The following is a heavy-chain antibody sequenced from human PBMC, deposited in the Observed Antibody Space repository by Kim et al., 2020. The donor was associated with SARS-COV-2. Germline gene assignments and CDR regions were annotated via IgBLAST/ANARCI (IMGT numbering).Heavy chain of an antibody. J-gene: IGHJ4*02. CDR1: GYTFTSYG. Sequence: ASVKVSCKASGYTFTSYGISWVRQAPGQGLEWMGWISAYNGNTNYAQKLQGRVTMTTDTSTSTAYMELRSLRSDDTAVYYCARDLIAPSSSQTADYWGQGTLVTVSS. CDR2: ISAYNGNT. CDR3: ARDLIAPSSSQTADY. V-gene: IGHV1-18*01. D-gene: IGHD6-13*01.